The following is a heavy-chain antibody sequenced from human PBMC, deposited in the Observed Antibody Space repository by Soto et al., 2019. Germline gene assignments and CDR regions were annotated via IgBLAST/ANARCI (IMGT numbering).Heavy chain of an antibody. CDR2: IYPDGSDT. D-gene: IGHD6-6*01. V-gene: IGHV5-51*01. CDR3: AKQVGSSSSDLGY. CDR1: GNSFNNW. J-gene: IGHJ4*02. Sequence: GESLKISCKGLGNSFNNWIGWVRQMPGKGLEWVGIIYPDGSDTRYNPSFQGQVTISADKSISTAYLQWTSLKASDSAIYYCAKQVGSSSSDLGYWGQGTLVTVSS.